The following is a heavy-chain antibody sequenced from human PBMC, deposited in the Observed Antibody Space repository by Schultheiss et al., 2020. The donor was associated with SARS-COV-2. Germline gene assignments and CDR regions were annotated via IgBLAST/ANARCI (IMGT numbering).Heavy chain of an antibody. D-gene: IGHD2-15*01. Sequence: GGSLRLSCAASGLTFSNYAFHWVRQAPGKGLEWVAVIWYDGINKYYGDSVKGRFTISRDNSKNTMYLQMSSLRAEDTAVYYCARGYCSGGTCLGAPPDYWGQGTLVTVSS. CDR2: IWYDGINK. CDR1: GLTFSNYA. J-gene: IGHJ4*02. CDR3: ARGYCSGGTCLGAPPDY. V-gene: IGHV3-33*01.